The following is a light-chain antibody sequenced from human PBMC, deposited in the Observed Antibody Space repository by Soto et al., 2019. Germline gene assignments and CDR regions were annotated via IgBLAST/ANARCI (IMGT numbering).Light chain of an antibody. Sequence: QSALTQPASVSGSPGQSITISCTGTSSDIGTYKYVSWFQHHPGKAPKLIIFEVSNRPSGISDRFSGSKSGDTASLTISGLQAEDEADYYCISYIPSTTTHWVFGGGTKLTVL. CDR3: ISYIPSTTTHWV. CDR2: EVS. V-gene: IGLV2-14*01. J-gene: IGLJ3*02. CDR1: SSDIGTYKY.